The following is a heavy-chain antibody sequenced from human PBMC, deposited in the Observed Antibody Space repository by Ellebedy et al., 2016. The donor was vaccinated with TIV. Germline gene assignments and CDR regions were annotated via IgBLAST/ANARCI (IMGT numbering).Heavy chain of an antibody. CDR3: ATSLYGLDV. CDR1: GYTFSDDY. J-gene: IGHJ6*02. V-gene: IGHV1-2*02. Sequence: ASVKVSCXASGYTFSDDYMHWVRQAPGQGLEWMGWINPNSGGTNYAPKFQGRVTMTRDTSISTAYMELSSLRSDDSAVYYCATSLYGLDVWGQGTTVTVSS. CDR2: INPNSGGT.